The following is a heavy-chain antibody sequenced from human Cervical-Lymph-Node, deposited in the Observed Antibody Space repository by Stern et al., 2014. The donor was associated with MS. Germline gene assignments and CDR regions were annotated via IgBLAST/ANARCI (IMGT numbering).Heavy chain of an antibody. Sequence: VQLVESGGEVKKPGASVKVSCAASGYIFTNFGISWVRQAPGQGLEWMGWIRVLNGVTTSAEQFQGRVTMTTETTTNTVYMELRNLRFDDSAVYYCARDAAWFDYWGQGTLVTVSS. CDR3: ARDAAWFDY. CDR1: GYIFTNFG. J-gene: IGHJ4*02. D-gene: IGHD2-15*01. CDR2: IRVLNGVT. V-gene: IGHV1-18*01.